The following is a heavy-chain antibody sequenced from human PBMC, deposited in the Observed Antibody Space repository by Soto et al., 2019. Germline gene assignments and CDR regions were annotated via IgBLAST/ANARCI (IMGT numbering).Heavy chain of an antibody. D-gene: IGHD1-20*01. CDR3: ARYKSNCYYGMDV. V-gene: IGHV4-59*01. J-gene: IGHJ6*02. Sequence: QVQLQESGPGLVKPSETLSVTCTVSGGSISSYYWSWIRQPPGKGLEWIGYIYYSGITNYNPSLKGRVTVSVDTPKNQFSLKLSSVTAADTAVYYGARYKSNCYYGMDVWGQGTTGTVSS. CDR1: GGSISSYY. CDR2: IYYSGIT.